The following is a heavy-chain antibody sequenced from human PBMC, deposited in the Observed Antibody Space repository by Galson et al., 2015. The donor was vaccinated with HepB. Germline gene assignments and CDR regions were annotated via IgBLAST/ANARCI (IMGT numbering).Heavy chain of an antibody. Sequence: ETLSLTCAVYGGSFSGYYWSWIRQPPGKGLEWIGEINHSGSTNYNPSLKSRVTISVDTSKNQFSLKLSSVTAADTAVYYCASPYSSSSSYYYYGMNVWGQGTTVTVSS. CDR1: GGSFSGYY. CDR2: INHSGST. V-gene: IGHV4-34*01. D-gene: IGHD6-6*01. J-gene: IGHJ6*02. CDR3: ASPYSSSSSYYYYGMNV.